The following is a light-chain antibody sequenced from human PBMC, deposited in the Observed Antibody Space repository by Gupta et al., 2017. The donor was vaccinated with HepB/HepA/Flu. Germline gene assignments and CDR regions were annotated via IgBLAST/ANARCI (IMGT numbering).Light chain of an antibody. Sequence: VVLTQSPATLSLSPGERATLACRASQSVNSYLAWYQQIPGQADRLLLYRASSRATDIPDRFLGMGSETDFTRPSISIGADDTAWNDGPGQRTFGQGTKVEIK. J-gene: IGKJ1*01. V-gene: IGKV3-11*01. CDR2: RAS. CDR1: QSVNSY. CDR3: PGQRT.